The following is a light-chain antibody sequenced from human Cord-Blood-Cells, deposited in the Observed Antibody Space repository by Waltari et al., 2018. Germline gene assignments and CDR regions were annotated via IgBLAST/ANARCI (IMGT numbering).Light chain of an antibody. Sequence: DIQMTQSPSSLSASVGDRLTITCRGCQSISSDLNWYQQKPGKAPELLIYAATSLQSGVPSRFSGSGSGTDFTLTSSSLQPEDFATYYCQQSYSTPYSFGQGTKLEIK. CDR2: AAT. CDR1: QSISSD. V-gene: IGKV1-39*01. J-gene: IGKJ2*03. CDR3: QQSYSTPYS.